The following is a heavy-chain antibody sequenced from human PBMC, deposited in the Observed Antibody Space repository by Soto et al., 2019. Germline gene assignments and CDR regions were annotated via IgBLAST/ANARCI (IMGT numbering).Heavy chain of an antibody. Sequence: PGGSLRLSCAASGFTFTRYSMNWVRQAPGKVLEWVSPISSTTNYIYYGDSMKGRFTISRDNAKNSLYLQMNSLRAEDTAVYYCARDHRRTYYDFWSGYYLDGMDVWGQGTTVTVSS. CDR3: ARDHRRTYYDFWSGYYLDGMDV. CDR2: ISSTTNYI. CDR1: GFTFTRYS. D-gene: IGHD3-3*01. V-gene: IGHV3-21*04. J-gene: IGHJ6*02.